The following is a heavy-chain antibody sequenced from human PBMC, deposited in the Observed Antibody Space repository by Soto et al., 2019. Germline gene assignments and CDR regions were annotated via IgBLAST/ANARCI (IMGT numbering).Heavy chain of an antibody. CDR2: IDWDDDK. J-gene: IGHJ4*02. V-gene: IGHV2-70*11. CDR3: ARIGSGGSCFGGFFDY. CDR1: GFSLSSRGMC. D-gene: IGHD2-15*01. Sequence: GAGPTLVNPTQTLPLTCTFSGFSLSSRGMCVSWIRQPPGKALEWLARIDWDDDKDYNTSLKTRLTISKDTSKNQVVLTMTNMDPVDTATYYCARIGSGGSCFGGFFDYWGQGAQVTVSS.